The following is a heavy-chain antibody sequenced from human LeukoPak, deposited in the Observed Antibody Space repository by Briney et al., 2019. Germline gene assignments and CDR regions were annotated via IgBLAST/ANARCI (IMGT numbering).Heavy chain of an antibody. Sequence: PSETLSLTCAVYGGSFSGYHWSWIRQPPGKGLEWIGEINHSGSTNYNPSLKSRVTISVDTSKNQFSLKLSSVTAADTAVYYCARRGRLSRRYAFDIWGQGTMVTVSS. CDR2: INHSGST. CDR1: GGSFSGYH. CDR3: ARRGRLSRRYAFDI. J-gene: IGHJ3*02. V-gene: IGHV4-34*01. D-gene: IGHD4/OR15-4a*01.